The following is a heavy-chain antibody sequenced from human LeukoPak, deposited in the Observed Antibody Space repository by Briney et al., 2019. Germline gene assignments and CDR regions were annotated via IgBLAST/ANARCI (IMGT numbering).Heavy chain of an antibody. V-gene: IGHV1-69*06. CDR3: ARGPYTSEGSGFYYYYMDV. J-gene: IGHJ6*03. Sequence: SVKLSCKTSGDTLTNYAINWVRQAPGQGPEWMGRIVPIFNAAAYAPKFQGRLTFTAQIATSTVYMELRSLTSEDTAVYYCARGPYTSEGSGFYYYYMDVWGKGTIVTVSS. CDR2: IVPIFNAA. CDR1: GDTLTNYA. D-gene: IGHD6-25*01.